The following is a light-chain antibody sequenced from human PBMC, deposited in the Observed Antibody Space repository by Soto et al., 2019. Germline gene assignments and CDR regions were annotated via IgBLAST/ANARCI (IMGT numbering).Light chain of an antibody. CDR1: QTINSSD. CDR3: QQYDT. J-gene: IGKJ2*01. CDR2: GAS. V-gene: IGKV3-20*01. Sequence: EIVLTQSPGTLSLSPGERAILSCRASQTINSSDLAWYQQRPGQAPRLLIYGASSRATGIPDRFSGSGSGTDFTLTISRLEPEDFAVYYCQQYDTFGQGTKLEIK.